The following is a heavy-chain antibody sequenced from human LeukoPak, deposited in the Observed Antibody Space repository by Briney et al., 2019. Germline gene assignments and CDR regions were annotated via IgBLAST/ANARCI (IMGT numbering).Heavy chain of an antibody. J-gene: IGHJ3*02. D-gene: IGHD4-17*01. CDR2: IIPIFGTA. Sequence: SVTVSCKASGATFSSYAISWVRQAPGQGLEWMGRIIPIFGTANYARKFQGRVTITTDESTSTAYMELSSLRSEDTAVYYCARDTVLYGDDAFDIWGQGTMVTVSS. CDR3: ARDTVLYGDDAFDI. CDR1: GATFSSYA. V-gene: IGHV1-69*05.